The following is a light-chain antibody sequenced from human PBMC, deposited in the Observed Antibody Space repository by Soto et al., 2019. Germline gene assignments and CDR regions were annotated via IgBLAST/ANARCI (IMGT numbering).Light chain of an antibody. J-gene: IGLJ2*01. CDR3: QSYDNSLSASV. CDR2: GSS. Sequence: QSVLTQLPSVSGAPGQRVTISRTGSSSNIGAGHVVHWYQQFPGRAPNLVIYGSSKRPSGVADRFSGSKSGTSASLAITGLQAEYEADYYCQSYDNSLSASVFGGGTKLTLL. V-gene: IGLV1-40*01. CDR1: SSNIGAGHV.